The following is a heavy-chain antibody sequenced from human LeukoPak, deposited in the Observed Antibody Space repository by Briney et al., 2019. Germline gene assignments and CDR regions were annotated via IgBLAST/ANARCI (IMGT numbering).Heavy chain of an antibody. D-gene: IGHD4-23*01. CDR2: IYYSGST. Sequence: SQTLSLTCTVSGGSISSGGYYWSWIRQHPGKGLEWIGYIYYSGSTYYNPSLKSRVTISVDTSKNQFSLKLSSVTAADTAVYYSARARDYGGNLYYFDYWGQGTLVTVSS. J-gene: IGHJ4*02. V-gene: IGHV4-31*03. CDR1: GGSISSGGYY. CDR3: ARARDYGGNLYYFDY.